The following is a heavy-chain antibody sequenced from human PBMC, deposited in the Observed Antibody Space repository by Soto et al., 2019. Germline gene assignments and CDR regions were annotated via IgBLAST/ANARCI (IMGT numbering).Heavy chain of an antibody. Sequence: SETLSLTCTVSGGSISRYYWSWIRQPPGKGLEWIGYIYHSGSTNYNPSLKSRVTISVDTSKNQFSLNLSSVTAADTAVYYCAARLDSSGWYVGAYDYWGQGTLVTISS. CDR3: AARLDSSGWYVGAYDY. CDR2: IYHSGST. V-gene: IGHV4-59*01. CDR1: GGSISRYY. D-gene: IGHD6-19*01. J-gene: IGHJ4*02.